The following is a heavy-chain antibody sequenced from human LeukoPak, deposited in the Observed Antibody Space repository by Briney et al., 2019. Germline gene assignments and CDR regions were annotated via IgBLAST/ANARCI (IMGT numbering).Heavy chain of an antibody. J-gene: IGHJ6*02. D-gene: IGHD3-22*01. V-gene: IGHV3-11*01. CDR2: ISSSGSTI. Sequence: PGGSLRLSCAASGFTFSDYYMSWIRQAPGKGLEWVSYISSSGSTIYYADSVKGRFTISRDNAKNSLYLQMNSLRAEDTAVYYCARFPDYYDSSGYYYPYYYYGMDVWGQGTTVTVSS. CDR3: ARFPDYYDSSGYYYPYYYYGMDV. CDR1: GFTFSDYY.